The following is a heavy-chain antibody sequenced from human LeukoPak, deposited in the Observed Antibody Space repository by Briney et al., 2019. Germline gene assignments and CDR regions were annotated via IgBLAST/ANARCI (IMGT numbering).Heavy chain of an antibody. Sequence: GGSLRLSCVVSGLTFSNYWMIWVRQAPGKGLESVAIVNEDGSAKYYLDSVKGRFTVSRDNARNSLYLEMNSLRAEDTAVYYCARDYWRSIDHWGQGTLVTVSS. V-gene: IGHV3-7*01. CDR3: ARDYWRSIDH. CDR1: GLTFSNYW. D-gene: IGHD1-1*01. J-gene: IGHJ4*02. CDR2: VNEDGSAK.